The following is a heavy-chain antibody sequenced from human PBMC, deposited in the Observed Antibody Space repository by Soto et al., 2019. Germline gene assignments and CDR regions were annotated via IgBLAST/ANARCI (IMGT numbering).Heavy chain of an antibody. Sequence: SETLSLTCTVSGGSISTSSYYWGWIRQSPGTGLEWIGSIYYTGTTYYNPSLQSRVTISVDTSKNHFYLKVSSVTAADTAVYLCARSLRFGRFDHWGQGTLVTVSS. CDR2: IYYTGTT. V-gene: IGHV4-39*02. CDR3: ARSLRFGRFDH. D-gene: IGHD3-3*01. CDR1: GGSISTSSYY. J-gene: IGHJ5*02.